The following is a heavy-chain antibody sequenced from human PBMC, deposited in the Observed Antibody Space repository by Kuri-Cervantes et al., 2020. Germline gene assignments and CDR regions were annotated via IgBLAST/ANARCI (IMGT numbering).Heavy chain of an antibody. CDR2: ISSSSSYI. CDR1: GFTFRNYA. J-gene: IGHJ4*02. Sequence: GGSLRLSCVASGFTFRNYAMIWVRQAPGKGLEWVSSISSSSSYIYYADSVKGRFTISRDNAKNSLYLQMNSLRAEDTAVYYCARESSGSFDYWGQGTLVTVSS. D-gene: IGHD6-19*01. V-gene: IGHV3-21*03. CDR3: ARESSGSFDY.